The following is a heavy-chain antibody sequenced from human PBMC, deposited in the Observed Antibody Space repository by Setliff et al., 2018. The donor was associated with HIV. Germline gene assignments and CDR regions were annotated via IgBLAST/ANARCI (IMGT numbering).Heavy chain of an antibody. CDR3: ASSAGAVPTTAPYGDYYYYFYMDV. V-gene: IGHV1-69*05. D-gene: IGHD1-1*01. J-gene: IGHJ6*03. CDR2: IIPVFGTT. Sequence: SVKVSCKPSGDTVRNFSVNWVRQAPGQGLEWMGGIIPVFGTTNYAQKFQGRVTITTDESTNTVYVELYSLTSEDTAIYYCASSAGAVPTTAPYGDYYYYFYMDVWGKGTTVTVSS. CDR1: GDTVRNFS.